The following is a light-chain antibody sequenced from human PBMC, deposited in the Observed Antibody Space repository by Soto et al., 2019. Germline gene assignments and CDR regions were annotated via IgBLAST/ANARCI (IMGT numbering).Light chain of an antibody. Sequence: QSVLTQPASVSGSPGQSITISCSGTSSDIGAYDHVAWFQQFPGKTPKLMIYSVSNRPSGVSYRFSGSKSGNTASLTISGLQAEDEADYYCIPYTVSRSYVFGTGTKVTVL. J-gene: IGLJ1*01. CDR2: SVS. CDR1: SSDIGAYDH. CDR3: IPYTVSRSYV. V-gene: IGLV2-14*01.